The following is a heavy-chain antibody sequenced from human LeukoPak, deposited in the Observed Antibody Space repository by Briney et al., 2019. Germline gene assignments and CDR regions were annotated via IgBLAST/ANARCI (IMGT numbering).Heavy chain of an antibody. Sequence: PSETLSLTCTVSGGSISTYYWSWIRQPPGKGLEGMGYIYYSGSTNYNPSLKSRVTISVDTSKNQFSLKLGSVTAADTAVYYCARGARTEILIVPSAIAWFLSYWGQGTLLTVFS. J-gene: IGHJ4*02. V-gene: IGHV4-59*01. CDR1: GGSISTYY. D-gene: IGHD2-2*02. CDR2: IYYSGST. CDR3: ARGARTEILIVPSAIAWFLSY.